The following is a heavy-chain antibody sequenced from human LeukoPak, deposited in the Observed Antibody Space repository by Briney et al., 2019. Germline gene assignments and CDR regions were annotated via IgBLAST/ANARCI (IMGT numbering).Heavy chain of an antibody. Sequence: ASVKVSCKASGYTFTSYGISWVRQAPGQGLEWMGWISAYNGNTNYAQKLQGRVTMTTDTSTSTAYMELRSLRSDDTAVYYCARDLYSSGWSSYNWFDPWGQGTLVTVSS. V-gene: IGHV1-18*01. CDR2: ISAYNGNT. J-gene: IGHJ5*02. CDR3: ARDLYSSGWSSYNWFDP. D-gene: IGHD6-19*01. CDR1: GYTFTSYG.